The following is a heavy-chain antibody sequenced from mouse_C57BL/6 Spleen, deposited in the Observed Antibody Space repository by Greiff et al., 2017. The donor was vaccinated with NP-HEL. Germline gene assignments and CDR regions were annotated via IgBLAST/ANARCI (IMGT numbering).Heavy chain of an antibody. V-gene: IGHV1-69*01. D-gene: IGHD1-1*01. CDR2: IDPSDSYT. CDR3: ARSITTVVADY. J-gene: IGHJ2*01. Sequence: VQLQQPGAELVMPGASVKLSCKASGYTFTSYWMHWVKQRPGQGLEWIGEIDPSDSYTNYNPQFKGKSTLTVDKSSSTAYMQLSSLTSEDSAVYYCARSITTVVADYWGQGTTLTVSS. CDR1: GYTFTSYW.